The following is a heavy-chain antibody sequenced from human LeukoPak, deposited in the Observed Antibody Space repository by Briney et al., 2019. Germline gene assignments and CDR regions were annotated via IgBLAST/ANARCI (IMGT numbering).Heavy chain of an antibody. J-gene: IGHJ1*01. CDR1: GFTFSNYG. CDR2: IRYDGNNK. D-gene: IGHD3-16*01. V-gene: IGHV3-30*02. CDR3: AKDDDWGRYKH. Sequence: GGSLRLSCGASGFTFSNYGMLWVRQAPGKGLDWVAFIRYDGNNKLYADSVKGRFTISRDNSKNTQSLQMNSLRAEDTAVYYCAKDDDWGRYKHWGQGTLVTVSS.